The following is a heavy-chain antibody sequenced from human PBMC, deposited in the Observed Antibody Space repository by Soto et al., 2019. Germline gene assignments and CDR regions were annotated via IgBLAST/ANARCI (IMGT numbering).Heavy chain of an antibody. CDR2: ISSDGSRT. J-gene: IGHJ2*01. D-gene: IGHD3-10*01. Sequence: GGSLRLSCAAPGFNFKYFWMHWVRQTPGKGLVWVSHISSDGSRTGYADSVKGRFTISRDNAKNILYLQMNGLTLEDTAVYYCERDVSGNWFLDLWGRGTLVTVSS. V-gene: IGHV3-74*01. CDR1: GFNFKYFW. CDR3: ERDVSGNWFLDL.